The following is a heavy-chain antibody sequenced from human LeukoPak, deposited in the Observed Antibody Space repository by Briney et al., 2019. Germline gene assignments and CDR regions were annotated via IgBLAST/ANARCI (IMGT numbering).Heavy chain of an antibody. D-gene: IGHD3-10*01. CDR1: GGSISSYY. V-gene: IGHV4-59*01. Sequence: SETLSLTCTVSGGSISSYYWSWIRQPPGKGLEWIGYIYYSGSTNYNPSLKSRVNISVDTSKNQFSLKLSSVAAADTAVYYCARGMATMVRRVIITLRAQSFDPWGQGTLVTVSS. J-gene: IGHJ5*02. CDR3: ARGMATMVRRVIITLRAQSFDP. CDR2: IYYSGST.